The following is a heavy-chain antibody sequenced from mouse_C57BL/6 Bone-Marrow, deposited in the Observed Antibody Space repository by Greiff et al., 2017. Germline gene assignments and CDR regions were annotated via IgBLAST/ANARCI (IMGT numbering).Heavy chain of an antibody. CDR3: ASQDYSNFYYFDY. V-gene: IGHV5-6*01. CDR2: ISSGGSYT. Sequence: EVKLVESGGDLVKPGGSLKLSCAASGFTFSSYGMSWVRQTPDKRLEWVATISSGGSYTYYPDSVKGRFTISSDNAKNTLYLQMSSLKSEYTAMYYCASQDYSNFYYFDYWGQGTTLTVSS. J-gene: IGHJ2*01. D-gene: IGHD2-5*01. CDR1: GFTFSSYG.